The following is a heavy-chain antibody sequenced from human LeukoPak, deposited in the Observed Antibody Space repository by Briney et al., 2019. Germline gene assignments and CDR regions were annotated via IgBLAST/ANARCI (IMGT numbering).Heavy chain of an antibody. J-gene: IGHJ4*02. V-gene: IGHV3-73*01. CDR1: GYTLSGSA. CDR3: TRRQDGPYSGYDSFY. D-gene: IGHD5-12*01. Sequence: AGGSLRLSCAASGYTLSGSAMHWVGQASGKGLEWVGRIRSKANSYATAYAASVKGRFTISRDDSKNTAYLQMNSLKTEDTAVYYCTRRQDGPYSGYDSFYWGQGTLVTVSS. CDR2: IRSKANSYAT.